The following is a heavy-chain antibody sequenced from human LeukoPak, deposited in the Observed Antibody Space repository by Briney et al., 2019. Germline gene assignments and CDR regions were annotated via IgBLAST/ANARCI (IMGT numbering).Heavy chain of an antibody. CDR3: ARDPGDSSGWGL. J-gene: IGHJ4*02. CDR2: ISSSSSYI. CDR1: GFTFSSYI. V-gene: IGHV3-21*01. D-gene: IGHD6-19*01. Sequence: PGGSLRLSCAASGFTFSSYIMNWVRQAPGKGLEWASSISSSSSYIYYADSVKGRFTISRDNAKNSLSLQMNSLRAEDTAVYYCARDPGDSSGWGLWGQGTLVTVSS.